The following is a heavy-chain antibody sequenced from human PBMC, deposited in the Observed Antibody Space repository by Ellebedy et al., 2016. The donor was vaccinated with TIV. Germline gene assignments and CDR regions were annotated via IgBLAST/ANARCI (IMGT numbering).Heavy chain of an antibody. Sequence: KVSCKGSGYSFSHYWIGWVRQMPGKGLEWMGIIYPGDSTTRYSPSFQGQVTFSADNSITTAYLQWSSLRASDTAMYYCARRGDSDFDSWGQGTVVTVSP. V-gene: IGHV5-51*01. CDR2: IYPGDSTT. D-gene: IGHD4-17*01. J-gene: IGHJ4*02. CDR1: GYSFSHYW. CDR3: ARRGDSDFDS.